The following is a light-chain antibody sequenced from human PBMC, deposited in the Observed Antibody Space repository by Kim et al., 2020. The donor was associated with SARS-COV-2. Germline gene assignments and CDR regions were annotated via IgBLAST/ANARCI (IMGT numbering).Light chain of an antibody. CDR1: NY. CDR3: QSYDGSNQV. V-gene: IGLV6-57*02. Sequence: NYVQWYQQRPGSAPSNVVYGENQRPSGVSDRFAVSIDSSSNSASLTISGLRAEDEADYYCQSYDGSNQVFGGGTQLTVL. J-gene: IGLJ2*01. CDR2: GEN.